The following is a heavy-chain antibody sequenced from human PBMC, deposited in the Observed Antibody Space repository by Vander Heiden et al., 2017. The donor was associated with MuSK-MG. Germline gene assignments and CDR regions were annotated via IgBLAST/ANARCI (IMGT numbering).Heavy chain of an antibody. V-gene: IGHV4-39*01. J-gene: IGHJ5*02. CDR2: IYYSGST. CDR3: ARLPVYCSGGSCRWFDP. Sequence: QLQLQESGPGLVKPSETLSLTCTVSGGSISSSSYYWGWIRQPPGKGLEWIGSIYYSGSTYYNPSLKSRVTISVDTSKSQFSLKMSSVTAADTAVDYCARLPVYCSGGSCRWFDPWGQGTLVTVSS. CDR1: GGSISSSSYY. D-gene: IGHD2-15*01.